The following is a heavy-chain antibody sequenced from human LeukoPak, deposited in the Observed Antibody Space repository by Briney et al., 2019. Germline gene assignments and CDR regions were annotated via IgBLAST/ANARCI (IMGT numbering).Heavy chain of an antibody. J-gene: IGHJ4*02. Sequence: GGSLRLSCAASGSTFSRYWMSWVRQAPGNGLEWVATIKQDGGHTYYVNSVTGRFTISRDNAKNSLSLQMNSLRAEDTAVYDWAGSGLGYFDCPDYWGQGALVTVSS. CDR3: AGSGLGYFDCPDY. CDR1: GSTFSRYW. D-gene: IGHD3-9*01. V-gene: IGHV3-7*03. CDR2: IKQDGGHT.